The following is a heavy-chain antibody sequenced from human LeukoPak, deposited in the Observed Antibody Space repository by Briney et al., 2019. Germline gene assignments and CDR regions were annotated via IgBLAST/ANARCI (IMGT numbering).Heavy chain of an antibody. CDR3: ARGLGYYGSGSYSLGY. CDR2: MYSGGST. Sequence: PGGSLRLSCAASGFNVSSNYMTWVRQAPGKGLEWVSSMYSGGSTYYADSVKGRFTIARDNSKNTLYVQMNSLRADDTAVYYCARGLGYYGSGSYSLGYWGQGTLVTVSS. J-gene: IGHJ4*02. CDR1: GFNVSSNY. V-gene: IGHV3-53*01. D-gene: IGHD3-10*01.